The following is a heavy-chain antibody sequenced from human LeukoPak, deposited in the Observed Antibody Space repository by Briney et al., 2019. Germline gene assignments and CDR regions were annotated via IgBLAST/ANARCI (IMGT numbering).Heavy chain of an antibody. V-gene: IGHV4-30-4*01. D-gene: IGHD3-10*01. CDR1: GGSISSGDYY. CDR2: IYYTGHT. Sequence: SQTLSLTYTVSGGSISSGDYYWSWIRQPPGKGLEWIGYIYYTGHTYYNPSLESRVTILVDTSKNQFSLKLSSVTAADTAVYYCARDRLSVGKFRHDAFDIWGQGTMVTVSS. J-gene: IGHJ3*02. CDR3: ARDRLSVGKFRHDAFDI.